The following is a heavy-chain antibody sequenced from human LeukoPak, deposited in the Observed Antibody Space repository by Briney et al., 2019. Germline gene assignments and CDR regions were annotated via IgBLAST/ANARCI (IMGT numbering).Heavy chain of an antibody. J-gene: IGHJ4*02. Sequence: HGGSLRLSCAASGFSFSSYWTHWVRQAPGKGLVWVSRISSDESSTTYADSVRGRFTISRDNAKNTLYLQMNSLRVEDTAVYYCAREYSSSSGRAFDYWGQGTLVTVSP. CDR2: ISSDESST. CDR3: AREYSSSSGRAFDY. D-gene: IGHD6-6*01. CDR1: GFSFSSYW. V-gene: IGHV3-74*01.